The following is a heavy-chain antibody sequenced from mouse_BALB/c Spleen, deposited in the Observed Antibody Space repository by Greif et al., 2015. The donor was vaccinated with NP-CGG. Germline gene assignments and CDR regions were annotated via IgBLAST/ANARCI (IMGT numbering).Heavy chain of an antibody. V-gene: IGHV1-7*01. J-gene: IGHJ3*01. CDR3: ARWGTTVVAKAY. CDR2: INPSTGYT. Sequence: VQLQQSGAELAKPGASVKMSCKASGYTFTSYWMHWVKQRPGQGLEWIGYINPSTGYTEYNQKFKDKATLTADKSSSTAYMQLSSLTSEDSAVYYCARWGTTVVAKAYWGQGTLVTVSA. CDR1: GYTFTSYW. D-gene: IGHD1-1*01.